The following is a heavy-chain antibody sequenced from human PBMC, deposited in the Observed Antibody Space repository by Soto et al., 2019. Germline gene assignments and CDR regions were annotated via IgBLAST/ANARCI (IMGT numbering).Heavy chain of an antibody. CDR3: AREYGGSRVFDY. CDR1: GYTFTNYF. Sequence: QVQLVQSGAEVNKPGASVKVSCKTSGYTFTNYFIHWVRQAPGQGLEWMGIINPRADSTNYAQKFPGRVTVTRDTSTSTVYMELRSLRSEDTAVYFCAREYGGSRVFDYWGQGTLVTVSS. V-gene: IGHV1-46*01. D-gene: IGHD1-26*01. CDR2: INPRADST. J-gene: IGHJ4*02.